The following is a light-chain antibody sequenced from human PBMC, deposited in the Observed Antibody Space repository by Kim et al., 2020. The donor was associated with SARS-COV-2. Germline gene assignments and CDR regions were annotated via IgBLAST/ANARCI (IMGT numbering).Light chain of an antibody. CDR3: AAWDDNLNGVG. Sequence: GQRVTISCSGSFSNVGRNTVNWYQQLPGTAPKLLIFGYNQRPSGVSDRFSGSKSGTSASLAISGLQSEDEADYYCAAWDDNLNGVGFGGGTQLTVL. CDR1: FSNVGRNT. J-gene: IGLJ2*01. V-gene: IGLV1-44*01. CDR2: GYN.